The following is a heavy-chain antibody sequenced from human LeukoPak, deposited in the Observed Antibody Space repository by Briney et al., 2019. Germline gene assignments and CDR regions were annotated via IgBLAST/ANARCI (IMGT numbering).Heavy chain of an antibody. J-gene: IGHJ4*02. D-gene: IGHD2-2*01. CDR1: GFTFSSYE. CDR2: ISSSGSTI. Sequence: AGGSLRLSCAASGFTFSSYEMNGARQAPGKGLEWVSYISSSGSTIYYADSVKGRFTISRDNAKNSLYLQMDSLRAEDTAVYYCARGYCSSTSCDFDYWGQGTLVTVSS. CDR3: ARGYCSSTSCDFDY. V-gene: IGHV3-48*03.